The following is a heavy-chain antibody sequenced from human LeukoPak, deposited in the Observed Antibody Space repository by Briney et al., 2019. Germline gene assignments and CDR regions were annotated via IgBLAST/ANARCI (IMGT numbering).Heavy chain of an antibody. CDR2: INHSGST. V-gene: IGHV4-34*01. CDR1: GGSFSGYY. J-gene: IGHJ4*02. CDR3: ARRSGMLAYYFDY. D-gene: IGHD2-8*01. Sequence: PSETLSLTCAVYGGSFSGYYWSWIRQPPGKGLEWIGEINHSGSTNYNPSLKSRVTISVDTSKNQFSLKLSSVTAADTAVYYCARRSGMLAYYFDYWGQGTLVSLSS.